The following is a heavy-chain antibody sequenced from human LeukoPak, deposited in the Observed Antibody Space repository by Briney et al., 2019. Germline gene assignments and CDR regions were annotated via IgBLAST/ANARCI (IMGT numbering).Heavy chain of an antibody. Sequence: GGSLRLSCAASGFTFSSYWMSWVRQAPGKGLEWVANIKQDGSEKYYVDSVKGRFTISRDNAKNSLYLQMNSLRAEDTAVYYCARVGIMITFGGVIGYDYWGQGTLVTVSS. CDR3: ARVGIMITFGGVIGYDY. CDR2: IKQDGSEK. J-gene: IGHJ4*02. CDR1: GFTFSSYW. D-gene: IGHD3-16*02. V-gene: IGHV3-7*01.